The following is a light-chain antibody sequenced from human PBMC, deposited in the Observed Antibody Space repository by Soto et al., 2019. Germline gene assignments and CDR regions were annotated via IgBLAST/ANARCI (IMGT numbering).Light chain of an antibody. CDR3: QQYGKT. CDR1: QSVSSSY. V-gene: IGKV3-20*01. CDR2: GAS. J-gene: IGKJ1*01. Sequence: EIVLTQSPGTLSLSPGERATLSCRASQSVSSSYLAWYQQKPGQAPGLLIYGASSRATGIPDRFSGSGSGTDFTLTISRLEPEDFAVYYCQQYGKTFGQGTKV.